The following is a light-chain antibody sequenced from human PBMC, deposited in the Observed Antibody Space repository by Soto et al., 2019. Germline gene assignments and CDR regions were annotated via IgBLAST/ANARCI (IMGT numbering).Light chain of an antibody. Sequence: DIQMTQSPSSLSASVGDRVTITCRASQSISTYLNWYQQKPGKAPKLLIYGASTLQSGVSFRFGGSVSGTDFTLTITNLQPEDSATYSCQQSYISPLSFGGGTKVDI. J-gene: IGKJ4*01. CDR2: GAS. V-gene: IGKV1-39*01. CDR3: QQSYISPLS. CDR1: QSISTY.